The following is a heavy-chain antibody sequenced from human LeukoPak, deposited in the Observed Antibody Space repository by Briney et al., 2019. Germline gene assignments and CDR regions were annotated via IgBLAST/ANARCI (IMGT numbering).Heavy chain of an antibody. CDR1: GFTFRSRN. J-gene: IGHJ3*02. V-gene: IGHV3-21*01. CDR3: ARLAYCGGDCYSGGAFDI. CDR2: ISSSSSYI. Sequence: GGSLRLSCAASGFTFRSRNMHWVRQAPGEGLEWVSSISSSSSYIYNADSVKGRFTISRDNAKNSLYLQMNSLRAEDTAVYYCARLAYCGGDCYSGGAFDIWGQGTMVTVSS. D-gene: IGHD2-21*02.